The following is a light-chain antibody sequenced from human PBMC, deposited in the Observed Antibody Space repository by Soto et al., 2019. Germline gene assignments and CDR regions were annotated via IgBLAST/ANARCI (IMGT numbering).Light chain of an antibody. CDR3: QRYDSLRT. CDR2: GAS. Sequence: IVLTLSPGTLSLSPGERATLSCRASQSVRSNFLAWYQQKPGQAPRLLIYGASNRATGIPDRFSGSGSGTDFTLTITRLEPEDFPMYYCQRYDSLRTFGQGTKVDTK. CDR1: QSVRSNF. J-gene: IGKJ1*01. V-gene: IGKV3-20*01.